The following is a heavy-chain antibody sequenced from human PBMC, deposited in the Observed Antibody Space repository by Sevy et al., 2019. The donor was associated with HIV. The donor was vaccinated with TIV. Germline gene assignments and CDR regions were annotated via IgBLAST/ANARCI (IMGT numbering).Heavy chain of an antibody. CDR2: IKSDVYGGTV. D-gene: IGHD6-13*01. V-gene: IGHV3-49*03. J-gene: IGHJ4*02. Sequence: GGSLRLSCTASGFTFGDYCMSWIRQAPGKGLEWVAFIKSDVYGGTVEHAASVRGRFVISRDDSKAIAYLQMNDLKTEDTGVYYCTRWKAAQSIFDYWGQGALVTVSS. CDR1: GFTFGDYC. CDR3: TRWKAAQSIFDY.